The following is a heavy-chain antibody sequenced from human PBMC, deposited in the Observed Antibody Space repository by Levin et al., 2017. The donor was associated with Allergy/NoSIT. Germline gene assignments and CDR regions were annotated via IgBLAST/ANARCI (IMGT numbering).Heavy chain of an antibody. D-gene: IGHD1-1*01. CDR1: GFSLSSSGVG. CDR3: AQRGSWAGNNWDTGYLDY. CDR2: IYWDDDK. Sequence: SGPTLVKPPQTLTLTCTFSGFSLSSSGVGVGWIRQPPGKALEWLAVIYWDDDKRYSPSLKSRLTITKDTSKDQVVLTMTNMDTVDTATYYCAQRGSWAGNNWDTGYLDYWGQGTLVTVSS. V-gene: IGHV2-5*02. J-gene: IGHJ4*02.